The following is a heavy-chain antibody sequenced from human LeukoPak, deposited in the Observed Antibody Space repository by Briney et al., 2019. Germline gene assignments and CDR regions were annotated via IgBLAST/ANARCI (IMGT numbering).Heavy chain of an antibody. CDR2: ISYDGSNE. D-gene: IGHD2-15*01. CDR1: GFTFSSYA. Sequence: GRSLRLSCAASGFTFSSYAMHWVRQAPGKGLEWVAVISYDGSNEYYADSVKGRFTISRDNSKNTLYLQMNSLRAEDTAVYYCARDYCSGGSCYQDYWGQGTLVTVSS. V-gene: IGHV3-30-3*01. J-gene: IGHJ4*02. CDR3: ARDYCSGGSCYQDY.